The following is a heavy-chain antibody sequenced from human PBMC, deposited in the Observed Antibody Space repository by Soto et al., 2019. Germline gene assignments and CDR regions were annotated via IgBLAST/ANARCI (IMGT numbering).Heavy chain of an antibody. D-gene: IGHD2-2*01. V-gene: IGHV3-30*18. CDR2: ISYDGSSR. CDR3: AKERSSWFSGGAKYYAGLAV. CDR1: GITFSRFG. Sequence: GGSLRLSCAASGITFSRFGMHWVRQVPGKGLEWVAVISYDGSSRDYGDSVKGRFTISRDDSKNTLYLQMNSLRDDDTAIYYCAKERSSWFSGGAKYYAGLAVWGQGTTLTVSS. J-gene: IGHJ6*02.